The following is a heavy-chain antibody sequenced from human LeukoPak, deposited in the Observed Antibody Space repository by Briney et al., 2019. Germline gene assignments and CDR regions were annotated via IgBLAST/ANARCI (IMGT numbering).Heavy chain of an antibody. J-gene: IGHJ4*01. CDR3: AKSPPRYGSGWSYYFGH. CDR1: GFTFSNYA. CDR2: ISGSGGRT. Sequence: PGGSLRLSCAASGFTFSNYAMSWVRQVPGKGLEWVSAISGSGGRTYYADSVKGRFTISRDNSKNTLYLHMNSLRAEDTAVYYWAKSPPRYGSGWSYYFGHWGHGTLVTVSS. D-gene: IGHD6-19*01. V-gene: IGHV3-23*01.